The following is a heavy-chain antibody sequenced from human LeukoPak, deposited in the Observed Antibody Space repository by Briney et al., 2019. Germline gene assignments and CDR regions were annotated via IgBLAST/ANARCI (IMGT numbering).Heavy chain of an antibody. CDR2: ISSSSSYI. D-gene: IGHD6-19*01. CDR1: GFTFSSYS. J-gene: IGHJ4*02. Sequence: GGSLRLSCAASGFTFSSYSMNWVRQAPGKGLEWVSSISSSSSYIYYADSVKGRFTISRDNSKNTLYLQMNSLRAEDTALYFCANGRSSSGALQHDYWGQGTLVTVSS. V-gene: IGHV3-21*04. CDR3: ANGRSSSGALQHDY.